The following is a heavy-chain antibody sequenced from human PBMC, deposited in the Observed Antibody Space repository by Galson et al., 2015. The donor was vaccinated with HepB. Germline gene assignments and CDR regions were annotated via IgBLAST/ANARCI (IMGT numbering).Heavy chain of an antibody. J-gene: IGHJ6*02. D-gene: IGHD2-2*02. CDR3: AKDPAVVPAAIPIYYYYGMDV. Sequence: LRLSCAASGFTFSSYGMHWVRQAPGKGLEWVAVISYDGSNKYYADSVKGRFTISRDNSKNTLYLQMNSLRAEDTAVYYCAKDPAVVPAAIPIYYYYGMDVWGQGTTVTVSS. V-gene: IGHV3-30*18. CDR1: GFTFSSYG. CDR2: ISYDGSNK.